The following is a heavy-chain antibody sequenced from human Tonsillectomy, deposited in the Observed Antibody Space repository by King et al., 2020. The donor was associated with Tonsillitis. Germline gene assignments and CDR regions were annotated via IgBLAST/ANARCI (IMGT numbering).Heavy chain of an antibody. CDR3: AKEWHIVVVTARPPFDY. CDR1: GFTFSSYG. CDR2: ISYDGTNK. D-gene: IGHD2-21*02. J-gene: IGHJ4*02. V-gene: IGHV3-30*18. Sequence: VQLVESGGGVVQPGRSLRLSCAASGFTFSSYGMHWVRQAPGKGLEWVAVISYDGTNKYYADSVKGRFTISRDNSKNTLYLQMNSLRAEDTAVYYCAKEWHIVVVTARPPFDYCGQGALVTVSS.